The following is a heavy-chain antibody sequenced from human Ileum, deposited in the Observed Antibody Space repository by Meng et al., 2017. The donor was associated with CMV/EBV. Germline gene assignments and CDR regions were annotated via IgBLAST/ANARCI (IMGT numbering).Heavy chain of an antibody. J-gene: IGHJ6*02. CDR3: AGDMWRGDYNYRMDV. CDR2: ISTSSIYI. Sequence: GGSLRLSCAASGFTFSQYSMNWVRQAPGKGLEWVSSISTSSIYIYYAESVRGRFTVSRDNAKNSLYLQMNSLRVEDTAVYYCAGDMWRGDYNYRMDVWGQGTTVTVSS. CDR1: GFTFSQYS. V-gene: IGHV3-21*01. D-gene: IGHD4/OR15-4a*01.